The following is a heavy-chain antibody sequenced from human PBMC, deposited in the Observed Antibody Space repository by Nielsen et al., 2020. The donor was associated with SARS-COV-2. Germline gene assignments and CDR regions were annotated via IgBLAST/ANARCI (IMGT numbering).Heavy chain of an antibody. D-gene: IGHD1-26*01. CDR2: ISAYNGNT. Sequence: ASVKVSCKASGYTFTSYGISWVRQAPGQGLEWMGWISAYNGNTIYAQKLQGRVTMTTDTSTSTAYMELRSLRSDDTAVYYCARRTFASGSYHFDYWGQGTLVTVSS. CDR3: ARRTFASGSYHFDY. J-gene: IGHJ4*02. V-gene: IGHV1-18*01. CDR1: GYTFTSYG.